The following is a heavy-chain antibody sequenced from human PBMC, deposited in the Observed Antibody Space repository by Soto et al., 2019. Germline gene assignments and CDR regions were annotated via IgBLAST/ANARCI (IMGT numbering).Heavy chain of an antibody. Sequence: PSETLSLTCTVSGGPISSGSYYWGWSRQPPGKGLEWIGSIYYSGSTYYNPSLKSRVTISVDTSKNQFSLKLSSVTAADTAVYYCARGRTGSTVDIVATITESLYYYGMDVWGQGTTVTVSS. J-gene: IGHJ6*02. D-gene: IGHD5-12*01. CDR2: IYYSGST. CDR1: GGPISSGSYY. V-gene: IGHV4-39*07. CDR3: ARGRTGSTVDIVATITESLYYYGMDV.